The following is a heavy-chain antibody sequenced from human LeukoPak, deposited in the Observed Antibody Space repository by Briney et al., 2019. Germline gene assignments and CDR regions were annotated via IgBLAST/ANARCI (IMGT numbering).Heavy chain of an antibody. J-gene: IGHJ4*02. V-gene: IGHV4-59*08. D-gene: IGHD2-2*01. CDR1: GGSISSYY. CDR3: ARHMLYCSSTSCSDYFDY. Sequence: SETLSLTCTVSGGSISSYYWSWIRQPPGKGLEWIGYIYYSGSTNYNPSLKSRVTISVDTSKNQFSLKLSSVTAADTAVYYCARHMLYCSSTSCSDYFDYWGQGTLVTVSS. CDR2: IYYSGST.